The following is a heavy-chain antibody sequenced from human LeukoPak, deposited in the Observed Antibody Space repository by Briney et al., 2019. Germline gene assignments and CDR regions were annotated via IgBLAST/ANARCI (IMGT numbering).Heavy chain of an antibody. CDR3: AKVGNWKYGHHDY. CDR1: EFSVGSNY. J-gene: IGHJ4*02. CDR2: ISGSDGTT. D-gene: IGHD1-7*01. V-gene: IGHV3-23*01. Sequence: GGSLRLSCAASEFSVGSNYMTWVRQAPGKGLEWVSAISGSDGTTYYADSVKGRFTISRDNSKNTLSLQMNSLRAEDTAVYYCAKVGNWKYGHHDYWGQGTLVTVSS.